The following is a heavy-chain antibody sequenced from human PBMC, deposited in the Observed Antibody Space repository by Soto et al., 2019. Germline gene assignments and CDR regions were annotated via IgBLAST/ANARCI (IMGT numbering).Heavy chain of an antibody. D-gene: IGHD6-19*01. V-gene: IGHV1-69*04. Sequence: QVQLVHSGAAVKKPGSSVQVSCQASGGSFRRYTISWVRPAPGPGPEWMGRNIPILGIANYAQKFQGRVPITADESTSTAYMGLSSLRSEDTAVYDCARETAVAGSPYDYWCQGTPVTVSS. CDR3: ARETAVAGSPYDY. CDR1: GGSFRRYT. CDR2: NIPILGIA. J-gene: IGHJ4*02.